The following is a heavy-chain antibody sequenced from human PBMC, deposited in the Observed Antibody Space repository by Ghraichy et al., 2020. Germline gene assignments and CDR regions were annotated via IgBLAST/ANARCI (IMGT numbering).Heavy chain of an antibody. CDR1: GFTFDAYT. J-gene: IGHJ6*01. CDR3: AKEANTNYDYYSGMDV. Sequence: GGSLRLSCAASGFTFDAYTMHWVRQAPGKGLEWVSYITWDGGDSYFADSVKGRFAISRDNSKNSLYLQMHSLRTEDTALYYCAKEANTNYDYYSGMDVWGQGTTVTVSS. D-gene: IGHD4/OR15-4a*01. V-gene: IGHV3-43*01. CDR2: ITWDGGDS.